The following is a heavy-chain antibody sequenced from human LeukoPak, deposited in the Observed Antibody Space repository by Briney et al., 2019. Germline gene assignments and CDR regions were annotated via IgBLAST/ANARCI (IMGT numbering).Heavy chain of an antibody. CDR2: ISGSGGNT. V-gene: IGHV3-23*01. D-gene: IGHD5-18*01. CDR3: AKELGGYSYGDYYFDY. Sequence: GGSLRLSCAASGFTFSSYAMSWVRQAPGKGLEWVSAISGSGGNTYYADSVKGRFTISRDNSKNTLYLQMNSLRAEDTAVYYCAKELGGYSYGDYYFDYWGQGTLVTVSS. J-gene: IGHJ4*02. CDR1: GFTFSSYA.